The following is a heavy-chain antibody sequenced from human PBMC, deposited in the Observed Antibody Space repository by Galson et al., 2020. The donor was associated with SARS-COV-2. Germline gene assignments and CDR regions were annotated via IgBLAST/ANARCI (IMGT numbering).Heavy chain of an antibody. J-gene: IGHJ4*02. CDR2: IKQDGSDR. V-gene: IGHV3-7*01. Sequence: GESLKISCAASGFTFSSYWMSWVRQAPGKGLQWVANIKQDGSDRYYVDSVKGRFTISSDNAKNSVFPQMNSLRAEDTAVYYCARDQDGYNDFWGQGTLVTVSS. CDR3: ARDQDGYNDF. D-gene: IGHD5-12*01. CDR1: GFTFSSYW.